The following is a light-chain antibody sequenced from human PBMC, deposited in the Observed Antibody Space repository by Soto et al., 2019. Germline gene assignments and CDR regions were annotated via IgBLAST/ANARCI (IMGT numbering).Light chain of an antibody. Sequence: VMMTQSPATLSLSKGERATLSCRSSPSVTNYLAWYQQKPGQPPRLLIYGAFNRAAGIPARFSGSGSGTDFTLTISSLQSEDFAVYYCQQYNNWPPITFGQGRLLEVK. CDR2: GAF. J-gene: IGKJ5*01. V-gene: IGKV3D-15*01. CDR1: PSVTNY. CDR3: QQYNNWPPIT.